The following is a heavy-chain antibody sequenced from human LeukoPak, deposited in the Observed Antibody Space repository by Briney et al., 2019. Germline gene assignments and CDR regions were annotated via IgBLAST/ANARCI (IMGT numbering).Heavy chain of an antibody. V-gene: IGHV1-18*01. CDR3: VRDLQRGYSSGWYQGIDY. CDR1: GYTFTSYG. J-gene: IGHJ4*02. CDR2: ISAYNGNT. D-gene: IGHD6-19*01. Sequence: ASVKVSCKASGYTFTSYGISWVRQAPGQGLEWMGWISAYNGNTNYAQKLQGRVTMTTDTSTSTAYMELRSLRSDDTAVYYCVRDLQRGYSSGWYQGIDYWGQGTLVTVSS.